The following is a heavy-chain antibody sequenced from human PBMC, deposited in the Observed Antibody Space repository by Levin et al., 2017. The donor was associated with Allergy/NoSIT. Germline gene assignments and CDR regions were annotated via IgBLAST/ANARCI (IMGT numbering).Heavy chain of an antibody. CDR2: IYSGGST. Sequence: GGSLRLSCAASGFTVSNNYMIWVRQAPGKGLEWVSLIYSGGSTYYADSVKGRFTISRDNFKNTLYLHMNSLRAEDTAVYYCARDGAEAGTGSWGWGQGTLVTVSS. CDR1: GFTVSNNY. V-gene: IGHV3-53*01. CDR3: ARDGAEAGTGSWG. J-gene: IGHJ4*02. D-gene: IGHD6-13*01.